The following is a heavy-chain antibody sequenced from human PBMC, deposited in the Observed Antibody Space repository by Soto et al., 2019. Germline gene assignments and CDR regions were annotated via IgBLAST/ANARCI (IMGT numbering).Heavy chain of an antibody. CDR3: AKDQYDMWSGGGYYYGMDV. J-gene: IGHJ6*02. Sequence: VKVSCKASGFTLTDSAVQWVRQARGQRLEWIGWIVVGSGITNYAQKFQERVTITWVLSTSTAYMELSSLRPEDKGVYYCAKDQYDMWSGGGYYYGMDVWGQGTTVTVSS. CDR1: GFTLTDSA. CDR2: IVVGSGIT. V-gene: IGHV1-58*01. D-gene: IGHD3-3*01.